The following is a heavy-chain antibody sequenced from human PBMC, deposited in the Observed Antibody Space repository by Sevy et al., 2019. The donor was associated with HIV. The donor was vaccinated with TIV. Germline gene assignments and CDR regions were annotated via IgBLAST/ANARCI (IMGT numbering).Heavy chain of an antibody. CDR1: GLSVSSNF. D-gene: IGHD5-12*01. J-gene: IGHJ4*02. CDR2: LYITETT. CDR3: ARGKHVSGYYGSFDY. Sequence: GGSLRLSCAASGLSVSSNFMSWVRQAPGKGLEWVSVLYITETTYYADSVKGRFTISRDNSKNTLYLQMSSLRAEDTAVYYCARGKHVSGYYGSFDYWCLGTLVTVSS. V-gene: IGHV3-53*01.